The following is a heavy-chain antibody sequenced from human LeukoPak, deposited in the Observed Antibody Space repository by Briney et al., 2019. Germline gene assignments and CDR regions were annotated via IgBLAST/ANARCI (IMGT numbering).Heavy chain of an antibody. D-gene: IGHD3-3*01. J-gene: IGHJ4*02. CDR2: IYYSGST. CDR3: TNYDFWSGYHR. V-gene: IGHV4-31*03. Sequence: PSQTLSLTCTVSAGSISSGGYYWSWIRQHPGKGLEWIGYIYYSGSTYYNPSLKSRVTISVDTSKNQFSLKLSSVTAADTAVYYCTNYDFWSGYHRWGQGTLVTVSS. CDR1: AGSISSGGYY.